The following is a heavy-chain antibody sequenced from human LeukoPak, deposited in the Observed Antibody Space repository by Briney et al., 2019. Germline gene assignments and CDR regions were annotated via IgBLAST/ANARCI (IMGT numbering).Heavy chain of an antibody. J-gene: IGHJ4*02. CDR3: ASGGYYDSSGYYIVQFDY. CDR2: IYYSGST. CDR1: GGSISSYY. V-gene: IGHV4-59*01. D-gene: IGHD3-22*01. Sequence: QTSETLSLTCTVSGGSISSYYWSWIRQPPGKGLEWIGYIYYSGSTNYNPSLKSRVTISVDTSKNQLSLKLSSVTAADTAVYYCASGGYYDSSGYYIVQFDYWGQGTLVTVSS.